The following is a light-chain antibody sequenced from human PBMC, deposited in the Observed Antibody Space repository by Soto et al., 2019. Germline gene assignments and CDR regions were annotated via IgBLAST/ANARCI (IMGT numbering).Light chain of an antibody. J-gene: IGKJ3*01. V-gene: IGKV3-11*01. CDR1: QSVRSY. CDR3: QQRSHWPFT. CDR2: DAS. Sequence: EIVLTQSPATLSLSPGERATLSCRASQSVRSYLAWYQQKPGQAPRLLIYDASNRATGIPARFSGSGSGTDFTLTISSLEPEDFAVYYCQQRSHWPFTFGPGTKVDIK.